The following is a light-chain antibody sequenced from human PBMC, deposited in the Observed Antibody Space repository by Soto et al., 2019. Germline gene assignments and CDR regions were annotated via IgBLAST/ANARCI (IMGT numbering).Light chain of an antibody. CDR2: GAS. V-gene: IGKV3-15*01. CDR3: QQYNNWPPWT. Sequence: IVMTQSPATQSVSPGERATLSCRASQSVSSNLAWYQQKPGQAPRLLIYGASTRATGIPARFSGSGSGTEFTLTISSLQSEDFAVYYCQQYNNWPPWTFGQGTKVDIK. CDR1: QSVSSN. J-gene: IGKJ1*01.